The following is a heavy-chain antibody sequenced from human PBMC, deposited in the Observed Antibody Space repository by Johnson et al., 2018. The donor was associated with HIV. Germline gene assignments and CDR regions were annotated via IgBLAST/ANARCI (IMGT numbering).Heavy chain of an antibody. CDR1: GFIFSSYA. Sequence: MQLVESGGGLVQPGGSLRLSCAASGFIFSSYAMHWVRQAPGKGLEWVSGINWNGGNTDYADSVKGRFTISRDNAKNSLYLQMNSLRAEDTAVYYCAREGIAVAKVLAFDIWGQGTMVTVSS. J-gene: IGHJ3*02. CDR2: INWNGGNT. D-gene: IGHD6-19*01. CDR3: AREGIAVAKVLAFDI. V-gene: IGHV3-20*04.